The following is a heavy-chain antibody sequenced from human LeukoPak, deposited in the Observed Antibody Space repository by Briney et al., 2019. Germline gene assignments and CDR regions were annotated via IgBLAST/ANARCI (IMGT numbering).Heavy chain of an antibody. CDR2: IYYSGGT. J-gene: IGHJ6*03. CDR1: GGSISSYY. Sequence: SETLSLTCTVSGGSISSYYWSWVRQPPGKGLEWIGYIYYSGGTNYNPSLKSRVTISVDTSKNQFSLELSSVTAADTAVYYCARSRQWHYYYMDVWGKGTTVTVSS. V-gene: IGHV4-59*01. CDR3: ARSRQWHYYYMDV. D-gene: IGHD6-19*01.